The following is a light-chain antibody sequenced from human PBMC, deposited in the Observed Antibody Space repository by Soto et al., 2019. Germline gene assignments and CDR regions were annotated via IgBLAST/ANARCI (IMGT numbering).Light chain of an antibody. CDR2: GPS. Sequence: EIVLTQSPATVSVSPGERATLSCRASQTVSGNFAWYQQKPGQAPRLLIYGPSARAAGIPARFSGSGSGTEFTLTISSLQSEDFAVYYCQQYNDWPLYTFGQGTKLEIK. CDR3: QQYNDWPLYT. CDR1: QTVSGN. V-gene: IGKV3-15*01. J-gene: IGKJ2*01.